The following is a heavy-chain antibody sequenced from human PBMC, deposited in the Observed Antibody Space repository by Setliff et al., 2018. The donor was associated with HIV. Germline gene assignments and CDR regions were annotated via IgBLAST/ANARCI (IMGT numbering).Heavy chain of an antibody. V-gene: IGHV4-61*09. CDR1: GGSISSGSYY. D-gene: IGHD3-22*01. Sequence: PSETLSLTCTVSGGSISSGSYYWSWIRQPAGKGLEWIGHIYTSGSTNYNPSLKSRVTISVDTSKNQFSLKLSSVTAADTAVYYCAEGTLRHYYDSSALPLHDAFDIWGQGTMVTV. J-gene: IGHJ3*02. CDR2: IYTSGST. CDR3: AEGTLRHYYDSSALPLHDAFDI.